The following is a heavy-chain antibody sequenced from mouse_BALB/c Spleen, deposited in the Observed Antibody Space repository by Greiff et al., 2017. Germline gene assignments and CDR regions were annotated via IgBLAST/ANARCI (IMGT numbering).Heavy chain of an antibody. CDR1: GYSITSDYA. D-gene: IGHD4-1*01. V-gene: IGHV3-2*02. CDR2: ISYSGST. Sequence: EVKLLESGPGLVKPSQSLSLTCTVTGYSITSDYAWNWIRQFPGNKLEWMGYISYSGSTSYNPSLKSRISITRDTSKNQFFLQLNSVTTEDTATYYCARNELVMDYWGQGTSVTVSS. CDR3: ARNELVMDY. J-gene: IGHJ4*01.